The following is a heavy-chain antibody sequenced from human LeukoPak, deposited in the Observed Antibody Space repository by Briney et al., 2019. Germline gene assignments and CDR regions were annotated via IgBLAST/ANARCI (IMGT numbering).Heavy chain of an antibody. CDR1: GFTFSSYA. D-gene: IGHD3-22*01. Sequence: GGSLRLSCAASGFTFSSYAMHWVRQAPGKGLEWVAVISYDGSNKYYADSVKGRFTISRDNSKNSLYLQMNSLRAEDTAVYYCARDKGDYDSSGSLFVFGGQGTLVTVSS. CDR3: ARDKGDYDSSGSLFVF. V-gene: IGHV3-30-3*01. CDR2: ISYDGSNK. J-gene: IGHJ4*02.